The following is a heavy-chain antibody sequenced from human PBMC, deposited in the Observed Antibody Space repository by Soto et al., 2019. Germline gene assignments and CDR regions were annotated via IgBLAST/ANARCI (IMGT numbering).Heavy chain of an antibody. D-gene: IGHD3-3*01. Sequence: TLSLTCTVSGGSISSGGYYWRWIRQHPGKGLEWIGYIYYSGSTYYNPSLKSRVTISVDTSKNQFSLKLSSVTAADTAVDYCAIEDRDDCRSGHYTVVWRGLEIWRQATLVTVSS. CDR3: AIEDRDDCRSGHYTVVWRGLEI. CDR2: IYYSGST. V-gene: IGHV4-31*03. CDR1: GGSISSGGYY. J-gene: IGHJ3*02.